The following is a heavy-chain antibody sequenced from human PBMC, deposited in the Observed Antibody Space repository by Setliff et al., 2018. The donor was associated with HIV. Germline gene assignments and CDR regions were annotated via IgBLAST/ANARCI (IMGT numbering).Heavy chain of an antibody. D-gene: IGHD3-3*01. CDR1: GFTFSSYS. CDR2: ISSSSSYI. V-gene: IGHV3-21*01. CDR3: ARDRGLAYNFWSGHLAYYFDY. J-gene: IGHJ4*02. Sequence: GGSLRLSCAASGFTFSSYSMNWVRQAPGKGLEWVSSISSSSSYIYYADSVKGRFTISRDNAKNSLYLQMNSLRAEDTAVYYCARDRGLAYNFWSGHLAYYFDYWGQGTLVTVSS.